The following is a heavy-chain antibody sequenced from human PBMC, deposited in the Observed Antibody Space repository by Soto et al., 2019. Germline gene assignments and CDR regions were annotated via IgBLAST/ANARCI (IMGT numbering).Heavy chain of an antibody. CDR2: VNPSRGTA. Sequence: RASVKVSCKASGYAFTNYNIHWVRRAPGQGLQWMGEVNPSRGTAGYAETYQGRVTMTRDASTRTVYIVLTSLTPDDPAIYYFAKIASRGKTFFDYWGQGSLVTVSS. D-gene: IGHD6-6*01. J-gene: IGHJ4*02. CDR1: GYAFTNYN. CDR3: AKIASRGKTFFDY. V-gene: IGHV1-46*01.